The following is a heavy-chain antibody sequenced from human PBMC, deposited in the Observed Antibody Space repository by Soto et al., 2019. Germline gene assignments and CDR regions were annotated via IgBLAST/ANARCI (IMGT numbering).Heavy chain of an antibody. D-gene: IGHD6-13*01. Sequence: EVQLVESGGGLVQPGGSLRLSCAASGFTFTSYWMHWVRQAPGKGLGWVSRIDSNGNRITYADSVKGRFTISRDNAKKELNLQMNSRRAEATDVYYCARGAVFRGSSIDFWGQRTLVTVSS. CDR1: GFTFTSYW. J-gene: IGHJ4*02. CDR2: IDSNGNRI. CDR3: ARGAVFRGSSIDF. V-gene: IGHV3-74*01.